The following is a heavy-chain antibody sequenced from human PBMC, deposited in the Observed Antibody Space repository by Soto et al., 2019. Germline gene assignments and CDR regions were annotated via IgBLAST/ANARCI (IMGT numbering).Heavy chain of an antibody. CDR1: GYTLTSYA. CDR3: ARGGSSSWHTYYYYYGMDV. Sequence: ASVKVSCKASGYTLTSYAMHWVRQAPGQRLEWMGWINAGNGNTKYSQKFQGRVTITRDTSASTAYMELSSLSSEDTAVYYCARGGSSSWHTYYYYYGMDVWGQGTTVTVSS. CDR2: INAGNGNT. D-gene: IGHD6-13*01. J-gene: IGHJ6*02. V-gene: IGHV1-3*01.